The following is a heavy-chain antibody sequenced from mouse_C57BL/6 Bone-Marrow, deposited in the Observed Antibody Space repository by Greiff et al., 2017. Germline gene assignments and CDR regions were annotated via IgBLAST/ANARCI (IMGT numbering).Heavy chain of an antibody. J-gene: IGHJ2*01. CDR2: IDPSDSYT. CDR3: ARILRFPFDY. V-gene: IGHV1-59*01. D-gene: IGHD1-1*01. Sequence: QVQLQQPGAELVRPGTSVKLSCKASGYTFTSYWMHWVKQRPGQGLEWIGVIDPSDSYTNYNQKFKGKATLTVDTSSSTAYMQLSSLTSEDSAVYYCARILRFPFDYWGQGTTLTVSS. CDR1: GYTFTSYW.